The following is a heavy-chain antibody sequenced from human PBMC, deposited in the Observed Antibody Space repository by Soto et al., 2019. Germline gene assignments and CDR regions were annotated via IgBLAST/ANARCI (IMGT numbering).Heavy chain of an antibody. CDR2: IKSKIDGGTT. CDR1: GITFSKAW. J-gene: IGHJ6*02. V-gene: IGHV3-15*07. CDR3: TTYCSSTSCDSYYYHTMDV. D-gene: IGHD2-2*01. Sequence: VQLVESGGGLVKPGGSLRLSCAASGITFSKAWMNWVRQAPGKGLEWVGRIKSKIDGGTTDYAAPVNGRFTISRDESKNTLYLQMNSLKTEVTAVYYCTTYCSSTSCDSYYYHTMDVWGQGTTVTVSS.